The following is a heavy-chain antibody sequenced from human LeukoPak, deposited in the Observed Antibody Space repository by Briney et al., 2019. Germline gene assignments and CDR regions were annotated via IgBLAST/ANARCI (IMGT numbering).Heavy chain of an antibody. Sequence: PGGSLRLSCTASGFTFSSYAMTWVRQAPGKGLEWVSRISASGGSTYYADSVKGRFTISRDNSKNTLYLQMNSLRAEDTAAYFCAKCARYSGYDSDFDYWGQGTLVTVSS. V-gene: IGHV3-23*01. CDR1: GFTFSSYA. CDR2: ISASGGST. J-gene: IGHJ4*02. CDR3: AKCARYSGYDSDFDY. D-gene: IGHD5-12*01.